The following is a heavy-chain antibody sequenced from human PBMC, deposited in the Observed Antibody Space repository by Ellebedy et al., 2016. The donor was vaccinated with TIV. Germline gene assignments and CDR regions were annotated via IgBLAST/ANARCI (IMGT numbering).Heavy chain of an antibody. D-gene: IGHD5-18*01. V-gene: IGHV1-2*02. CDR2: INPNSGGT. CDR3: ARPRRKGTAMEAFDI. Sequence: SVKVSCXASGYTFTGYYMHWVRQAPGQGLEWMGWINPNSGGTNYAQKFQGRVTMTRDTSISTAYMELSRLRSDDTAVYYCARPRRKGTAMEAFDIWGQGTMVTVSS. CDR1: GYTFTGYY. J-gene: IGHJ3*02.